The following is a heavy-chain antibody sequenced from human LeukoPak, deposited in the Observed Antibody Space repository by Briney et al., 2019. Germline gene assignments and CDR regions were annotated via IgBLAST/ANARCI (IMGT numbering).Heavy chain of an antibody. J-gene: IGHJ4*02. CDR3: VADVPHPQSQIDF. CDR2: LAGGTR. V-gene: IGHV3-15*01. CDR1: GFTFSAVW. D-gene: IGHD3-10*02. Sequence: PGGSLRLSCAASGFTFSAVWMSWVRQAPGKGLEWVARLAGGTREYAAPVQGRFIISRDDSNYRLDLQMNSLKTEDTAIYYCVADVPHPQSQIDFWGQGTLVTVSS.